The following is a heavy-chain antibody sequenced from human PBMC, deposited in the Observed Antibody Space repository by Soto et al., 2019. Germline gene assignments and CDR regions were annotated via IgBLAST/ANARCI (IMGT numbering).Heavy chain of an antibody. Sequence: ASVKVSCKASGGTFSSYAISWVRQAPGQGLEWMGGIIPIFGTANYAQKFQGRVTITADESTSTAYMELSSLRSEGTAVYYCARGCSSTSCLGYYYYYGMDVWGQGTTVTVSS. J-gene: IGHJ6*02. CDR1: GGTFSSYA. CDR3: ARGCSSTSCLGYYYYYGMDV. V-gene: IGHV1-69*13. D-gene: IGHD2-2*01. CDR2: IIPIFGTA.